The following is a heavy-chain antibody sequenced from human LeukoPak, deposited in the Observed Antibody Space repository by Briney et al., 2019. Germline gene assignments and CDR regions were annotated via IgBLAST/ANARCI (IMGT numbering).Heavy chain of an antibody. V-gene: IGHV1-69*13. CDR2: IIPIFGTA. J-gene: IGHJ4*02. CDR1: GGTFSSYA. CDR3: ASLGGQFVPRPTKPLKQWLVC. D-gene: IGHD6-19*01. Sequence: GASVKVSCKASGGTFSSYAISWVRQAPGQGLEWMGGIIPIFGTANYAQKFQGRVTITADESTSTAYMELSSLRSEDTAVYYCASLGGQFVPRPTKPLKQWLVCWGQGTLVTVSS.